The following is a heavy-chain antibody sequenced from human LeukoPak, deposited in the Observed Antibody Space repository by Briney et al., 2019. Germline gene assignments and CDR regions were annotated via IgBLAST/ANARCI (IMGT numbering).Heavy chain of an antibody. CDR2: IKQDGSKK. J-gene: IGHJ4*02. CDR1: GFTFSNSA. Sequence: GGSLRLSCAASGFTFSNSAISWVRQAPGKGLEWVANIKQDGSKKSYVDSVKGRFTISRDNAKNSLYLQMNSLRAEDTAIYYCTRVGYIDEGIDYWGQGTLVTVSS. CDR3: TRVGYIDEGIDY. V-gene: IGHV3-7*04. D-gene: IGHD5-24*01.